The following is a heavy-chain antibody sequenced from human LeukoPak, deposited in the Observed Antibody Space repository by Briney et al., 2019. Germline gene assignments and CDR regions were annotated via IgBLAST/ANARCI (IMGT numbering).Heavy chain of an antibody. J-gene: IGHJ3*02. D-gene: IGHD2-21*02. CDR2: ISSNGGST. CDR3: ARDRAYCGGDCYRSDAFDI. V-gene: IGHV3-64*01. CDR1: GFTFSSYA. Sequence: PGGSLRLSCAASGFTFSSYAMHWVRQAPGKGLEYVSAISSNGGSTYYANSVKGRFTISRDNSKNTLYLQMGSLRAEDMAVYYCARDRAYCGGDCYRSDAFDIWGQGTMVTVSS.